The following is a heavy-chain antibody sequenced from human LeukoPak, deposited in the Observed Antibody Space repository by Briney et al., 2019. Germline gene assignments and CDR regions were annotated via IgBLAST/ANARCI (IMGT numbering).Heavy chain of an antibody. Sequence: PGGSLRLSCEASGFTFTTYWIHWVRQGPGKGLVWVSRIKYDGSTSNYADSVKGRFTISRDNAKNTVYLQMNSLRAEDTAVYYCARDRYDILTGYYPNWFDPWGQGTLVTVSS. CDR1: GFTFTTYW. CDR3: ARDRYDILTGYYPNWFDP. V-gene: IGHV3-74*01. CDR2: IKYDGSTS. J-gene: IGHJ5*02. D-gene: IGHD3-9*01.